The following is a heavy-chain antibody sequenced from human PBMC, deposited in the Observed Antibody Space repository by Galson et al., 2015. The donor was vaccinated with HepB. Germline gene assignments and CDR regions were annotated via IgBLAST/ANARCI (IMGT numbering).Heavy chain of an antibody. D-gene: IGHD2-21*02. V-gene: IGHV2-70*01. CDR1: GFSLSTSGMC. Sequence: PALVKPTQTLTLTCTFSGFSLSTSGMCVSWIRQPPGKALEWLALIDSDDDKYYSTSLKTRLTISKDTPKNQVVLTMTNMDPVDTATYYCARILGGGDWVEAFDIWGQGTMVTVSS. CDR3: ARILGGGDWVEAFDI. CDR2: IDSDDDK. J-gene: IGHJ3*02.